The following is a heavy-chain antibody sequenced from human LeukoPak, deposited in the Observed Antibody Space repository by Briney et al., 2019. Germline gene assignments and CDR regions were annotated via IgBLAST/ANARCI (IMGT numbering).Heavy chain of an antibody. J-gene: IGHJ4*02. CDR3: ATYRRPFSDWGSYYFDY. CDR2: ISGGST. D-gene: IGHD3-16*01. Sequence: GGSLRLSCAASGFTVSSNEMSWVRQAPGKGLEWVSSISGGSTYYADSVKGRFTISRDNSKNTLYLHVNSLRPEDTAVYYCATYRRPFSDWGSYYFDYWGQGTLVTVSS. V-gene: IGHV3-38-3*01. CDR1: GFTVSSNE.